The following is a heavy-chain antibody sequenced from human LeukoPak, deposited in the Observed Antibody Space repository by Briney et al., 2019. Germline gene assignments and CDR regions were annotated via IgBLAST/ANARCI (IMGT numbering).Heavy chain of an antibody. V-gene: IGHV4-59*01. D-gene: IGHD4-17*01. CDR3: AREDPQTTVPEGMDV. CDR1: GGSISYYY. Sequence: SETLSLTCTVSGGSISYYYWSWIRQAPGKGLEWIGYIYYSGTTNYNPSLKSRVTISVDTSKNQFSLQLRTVTAADTAVYYCAREDPQTTVPEGMDVWGQGTTVTVSS. J-gene: IGHJ6*02. CDR2: IYYSGTT.